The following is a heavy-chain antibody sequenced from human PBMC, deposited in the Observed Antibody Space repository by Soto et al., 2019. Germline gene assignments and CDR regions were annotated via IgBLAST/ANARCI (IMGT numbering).Heavy chain of an antibody. CDR1: GFTVSSNY. J-gene: IGHJ6*03. V-gene: IGHV3-66*01. CDR2: IYSGGST. D-gene: IGHD6-13*01. CDR3: ARENSSSWLITGTTYYYYYMDV. Sequence: GGSLRLSCAASGFTVSSNYMSWVRQAPGKGLEWVSVIYSGGSTYYADSVKGRFTISRDNSKNTLYLQMNSLRAEDTAVYYCARENSSSWLITGTTYYYYYMDVWGKGTTVTVS.